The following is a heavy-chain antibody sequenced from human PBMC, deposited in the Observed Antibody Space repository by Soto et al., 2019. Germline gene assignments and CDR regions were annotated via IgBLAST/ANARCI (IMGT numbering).Heavy chain of an antibody. J-gene: IGHJ5*02. Sequence: SETLSLTCTVSGGSISSYYWSWIRQPPGKGLEWIGYIYYSGSTNYNPSLKSRVTISVDTSKNQFSLKLSSVTAADTAVYYCARDLGYSSSIWFDPWGQGTLVTVSS. CDR2: IYYSGST. CDR1: GGSISSYY. V-gene: IGHV4-59*01. CDR3: ARDLGYSSSIWFDP. D-gene: IGHD6-6*01.